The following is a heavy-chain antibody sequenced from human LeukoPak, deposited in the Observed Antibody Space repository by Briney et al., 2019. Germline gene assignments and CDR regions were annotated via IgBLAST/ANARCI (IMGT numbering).Heavy chain of an antibody. D-gene: IGHD6-13*01. Sequence: GGSLRLSCAASGFTFSDHWMSWVRQAPGKGLEWVSAISGSAATTFYADSVKGRFTISRDNSKNTLYLQMNSLRAEDTAVYYCARAGSWYDPNYYYYMDVWGKGTTVTVSS. CDR2: ISGSAATT. J-gene: IGHJ6*03. V-gene: IGHV3-23*01. CDR3: ARAGSWYDPNYYYYMDV. CDR1: GFTFSDHW.